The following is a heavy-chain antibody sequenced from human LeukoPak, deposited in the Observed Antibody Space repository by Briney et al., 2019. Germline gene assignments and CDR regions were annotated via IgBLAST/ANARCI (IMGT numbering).Heavy chain of an antibody. CDR3: ARVQWLRETYYFDY. Sequence: ASVKVSCKASGGTFSSYAISWVRQAPGQGLEWMGGIIPIFGTANYAQKFQGRATITADESTSTAYMELSSLRSEDTAVYYCARVQWLRETYYFDYWGQGTLVTVSS. CDR1: GGTFSSYA. V-gene: IGHV1-69*13. CDR2: IIPIFGTA. J-gene: IGHJ4*02. D-gene: IGHD6-19*01.